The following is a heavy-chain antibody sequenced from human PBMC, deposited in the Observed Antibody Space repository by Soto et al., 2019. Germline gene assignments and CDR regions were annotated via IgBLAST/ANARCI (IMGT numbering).Heavy chain of an antibody. J-gene: IGHJ4*02. D-gene: IGHD3-3*01. Sequence: EVQLLESGGGLVQPGGSLRLSCAASGFTFSSYAMTWVLQAPGKGLELVSALSGNSGTTYSADTVKGRFTISRDNSRNTLYLQRSCVRAEDTALYYCEKGSKFTSFSANDFWGQGTLVTVSS. CDR1: GFTFSSYA. CDR3: EKGSKFTSFSANDF. CDR2: LSGNSGTT. V-gene: IGHV3-23*01.